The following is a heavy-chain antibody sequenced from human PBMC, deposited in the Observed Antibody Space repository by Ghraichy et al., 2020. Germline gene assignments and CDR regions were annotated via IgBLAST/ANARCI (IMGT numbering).Heavy chain of an antibody. CDR3: AKDDSSSYPGY. CDR2: ISYDGSNK. J-gene: IGHJ4*02. CDR1: GFTFSSYG. Sequence: GGSLRLSCAASGFTFSSYGMHWVRQAPGKGLEWVAVISYDGSNKYYADSVKGRFTISRDNSKNTLYLQMNSLRAEDTAVYYCAKDDSSSYPGYWGQGTLVTVSS. V-gene: IGHV3-30*18. D-gene: IGHD6-13*01.